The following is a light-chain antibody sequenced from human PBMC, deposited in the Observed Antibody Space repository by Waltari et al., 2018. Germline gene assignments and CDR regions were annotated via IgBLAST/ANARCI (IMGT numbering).Light chain of an antibody. V-gene: IGKV1-13*02. CDR2: YAS. J-gene: IGKJ5*01. CDR1: QDIHSD. Sequence: AIQLTQSPSSLSASVGDRFTIACRASQDIHSDLAWYQQKPGKVPKLLIYYASSLQSGGPSRFSGSGSGTDFTLTISSLQPEDFATYHCQHFKTYPITFGQGTRLEIK. CDR3: QHFKTYPIT.